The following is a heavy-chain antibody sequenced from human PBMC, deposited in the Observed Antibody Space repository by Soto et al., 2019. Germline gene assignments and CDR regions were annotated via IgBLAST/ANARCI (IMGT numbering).Heavy chain of an antibody. V-gene: IGHV3-7*01. J-gene: IGHJ4*02. D-gene: IGHD2-2*01. CDR3: ARPARECSSPGCAN. CDR2: INQDGSES. CDR1: GLTFSNYW. Sequence: GGSLRLSCVVSGLTFSNYWMSWDRQAPGKGLEWVANINQDGSESYYVDSVKGRFTISRDNAKNSLYLQMTSLRAEDTAVYYCARPARECSSPGCANWGQGTLVTVSS.